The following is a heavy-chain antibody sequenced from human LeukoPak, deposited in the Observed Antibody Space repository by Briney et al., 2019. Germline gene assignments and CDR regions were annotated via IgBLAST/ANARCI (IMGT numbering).Heavy chain of an antibody. Sequence: GGSLRLSCTASGFTFNNYAMSWVRQAPGKGLEWVSSISTSSDDTYYTDSVRGRFTISRDNAENSLFLQMSSLRAEDTAIYYCARGVSYEDSWGQGTLVTVSS. J-gene: IGHJ4*02. V-gene: IGHV3-21*01. CDR2: ISTSSDDT. CDR3: ARGVSYEDS. CDR1: GFTFNNYA. D-gene: IGHD3-10*01.